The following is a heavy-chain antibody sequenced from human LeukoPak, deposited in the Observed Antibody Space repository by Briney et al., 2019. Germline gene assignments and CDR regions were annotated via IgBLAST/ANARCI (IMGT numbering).Heavy chain of an antibody. CDR3: VTTYYYGSGRLGGFDI. J-gene: IGHJ3*02. CDR2: INHSGTT. Sequence: SETLSLTCAVYGGSFNGYYWSWIRQPPGKGLEWIGEINHSGTTYYNPSLKSRVTISLDTSKNQFSLNLSSVTAADTAMYYCVTTYYYGSGRLGGFDIWGQGTMVTVSS. CDR1: GGSFNGYY. V-gene: IGHV4-34*01. D-gene: IGHD3-10*01.